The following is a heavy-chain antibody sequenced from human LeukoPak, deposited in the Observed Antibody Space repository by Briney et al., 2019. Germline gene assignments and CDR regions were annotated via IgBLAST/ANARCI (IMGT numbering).Heavy chain of an antibody. D-gene: IGHD5-12*01. CDR2: INPNSGGT. CDR3: ARDHYVSSQYSGYDFPSPAGDYYYYYGMDV. V-gene: IGHV1-2*04. CDR1: GYTFTGYY. Sequence: GASVKVSCKASGYTFTGYYMHWVRQAPGQGLEWMGWINPNSGGTNYAQKFQGWVTMTRDTSISTAYMELSRLRSDDTAVYYCARDHYVSSQYSGYDFPSPAGDYYYYYGMDVWGQGTTVTVSS. J-gene: IGHJ6*02.